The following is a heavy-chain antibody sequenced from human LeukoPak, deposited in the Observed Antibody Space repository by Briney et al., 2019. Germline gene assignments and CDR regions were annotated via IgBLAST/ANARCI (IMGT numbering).Heavy chain of an antibody. J-gene: IGHJ4*02. CDR2: INHSGST. Sequence: SETLSLTCAVYGGSFSGYYWSWIRQPPGKGLEWIGEINHSGSTNYNPSLKRRVTMSVDTSKNQFSLKLSSVTAADTAVYYCAREHPVAIAADYWGQGILVTVSS. D-gene: IGHD6-19*01. CDR3: AREHPVAIAADY. V-gene: IGHV4-34*01. CDR1: GGSFSGYY.